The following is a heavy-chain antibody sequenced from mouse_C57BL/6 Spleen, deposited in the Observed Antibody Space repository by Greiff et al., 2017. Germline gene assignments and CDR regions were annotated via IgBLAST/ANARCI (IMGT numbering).Heavy chain of an antibody. CDR2: IRSKSNNYAT. D-gene: IGHD2-3*01. Sequence: EVKLMESGGGLVQPKGSLKLSCAASGFSFNTYAMNWVRQAPGKGLEWVARIRSKSNNYATYYADSVKDRFTISRDDSESMLYLQMNNLKTEDTAMYYCVSDGYHYFDYWGQGTTLTVSS. V-gene: IGHV10-1*01. CDR3: VSDGYHYFDY. J-gene: IGHJ2*01. CDR1: GFSFNTYA.